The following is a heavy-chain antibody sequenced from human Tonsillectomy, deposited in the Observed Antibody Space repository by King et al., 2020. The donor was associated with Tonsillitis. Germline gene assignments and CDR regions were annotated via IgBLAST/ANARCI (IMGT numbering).Heavy chain of an antibody. V-gene: IGHV4-31*03. CDR2: IYYSGSP. CDR1: GGSISSGGYY. Sequence: VQLQESGPGLVKPSQTLSLTCTFSGGSISSGGYYWSWIRQHPGKGLEWIGYIYYSGSPYYNPSLKSRVTISVDTSKNQFSLKLSSVTAADTAVYYCARGGEYYGSGSYLAEKYFDYWGQGTLVTVSS. J-gene: IGHJ4*02. CDR3: ARGGEYYGSGSYLAEKYFDY. D-gene: IGHD3-10*01.